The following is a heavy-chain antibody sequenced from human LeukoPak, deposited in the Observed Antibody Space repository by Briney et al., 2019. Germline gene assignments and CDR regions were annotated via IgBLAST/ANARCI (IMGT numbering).Heavy chain of an antibody. CDR2: IYYSGST. CDR1: GGSISSGSYY. Sequence: KPSEILSLTCTVSGGSISSGSYYWGWIHQPPGKGLEWIGSIYYSGSTYNNPSIKSRVLKSRVTISVDTSKNQFSLEPNSVTAADTAVYYCARDPSVAAAGNNWFDPWGQGTLVTVSS. D-gene: IGHD6-13*01. V-gene: IGHV4-39*07. CDR3: ARDPSVAAAGNNWFDP. J-gene: IGHJ5*02.